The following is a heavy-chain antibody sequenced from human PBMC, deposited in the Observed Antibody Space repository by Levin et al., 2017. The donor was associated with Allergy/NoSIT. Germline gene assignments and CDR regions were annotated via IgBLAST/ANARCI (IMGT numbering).Heavy chain of an antibody. CDR3: ARQIGSNYYFDY. V-gene: IGHV5-51*01. Sequence: GASVKVSCKGSGYSFTSYWIGWVRQMPGKGLEWMGIIYPGDSDTRYSPSFQGQVTISADKSISTAYLQWSSLKASDTAIYYCARQIGSNYYFDYWGQGTPVTVSS. D-gene: IGHD3-16*01. CDR2: IYPGDSDT. J-gene: IGHJ4*02. CDR1: GYSFTSYW.